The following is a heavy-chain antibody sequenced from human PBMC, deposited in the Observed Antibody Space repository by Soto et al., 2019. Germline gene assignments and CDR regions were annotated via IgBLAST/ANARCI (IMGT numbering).Heavy chain of an antibody. CDR1: GFTFSSYA. CDR3: ARRGSGSYYDY. V-gene: IGHV3-23*01. D-gene: IGHD1-26*01. J-gene: IGHJ4*02. Sequence: EVQLLESGGGLVQPGGSLRLSCATSGFTFSSYAMRWVRQAPGKGLEWVSAISGSGGSTYYADSVKGRFTISRDNSKNTLYLQMNSLRAEDTAVYYCARRGSGSYYDYWGQGTLVIVSS. CDR2: ISGSGGST.